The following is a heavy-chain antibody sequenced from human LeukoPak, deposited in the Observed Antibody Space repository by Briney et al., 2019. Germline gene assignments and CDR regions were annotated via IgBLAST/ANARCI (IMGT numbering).Heavy chain of an antibody. V-gene: IGHV1-18*01. CDR2: ISAYNGNT. Sequence: ASMKVSCKASGYTFTSYGISWVRQAPGQGLEWMGWISAYNGNTNYAQKLQGRVTMTRNTSISTAYMELSSLRSEDTAVYYCARTLDCSSTSCEWWGNAFDIWGQGTMVTVSS. CDR1: GYTFTSYG. CDR3: ARTLDCSSTSCEWWGNAFDI. D-gene: IGHD2-2*01. J-gene: IGHJ3*02.